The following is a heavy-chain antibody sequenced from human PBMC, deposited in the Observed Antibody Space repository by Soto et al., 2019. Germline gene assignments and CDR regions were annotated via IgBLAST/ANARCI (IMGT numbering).Heavy chain of an antibody. D-gene: IGHD3-3*01. CDR1: GGTFGNSA. Sequence: QVQLVQSGAEVKKPGSSVNVSCKPSGGTFGNSAVTWVRQAPGQGLEGLGGFVPMFGTANYAQKFQGRVTITADESTITAYMELNSLKTDDTAVYYCARDGDPQSAFWSGPLGGGRFDPWGQGTLVTVSS. V-gene: IGHV1-69*12. J-gene: IGHJ5*02. CDR2: FVPMFGTA. CDR3: ARDGDPQSAFWSGPLGGGRFDP.